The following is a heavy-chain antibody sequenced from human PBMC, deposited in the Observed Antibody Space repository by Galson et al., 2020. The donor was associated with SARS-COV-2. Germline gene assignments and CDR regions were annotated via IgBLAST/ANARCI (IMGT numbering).Heavy chain of an antibody. Sequence: NSGGSLRLSCAASGFTFSSYSMNWVRQAPGKGLEWVSSISSSSSYIYYADSVKGRFTISRHNAKNSLYLQMNSLRAEDTAVYYCARERTETRITIFGVAVGGAFDIWGQGTMVTVSS. CDR2: ISSSSSYI. J-gene: IGHJ3*02. CDR1: GFTFSSYS. V-gene: IGHV3-21*01. D-gene: IGHD3-3*01. CDR3: ARERTETRITIFGVAVGGAFDI.